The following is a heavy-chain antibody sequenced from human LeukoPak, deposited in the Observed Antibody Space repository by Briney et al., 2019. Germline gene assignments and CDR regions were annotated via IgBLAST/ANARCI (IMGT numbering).Heavy chain of an antibody. CDR2: IYYSGST. CDR3: AREYYGSGSYVIDY. J-gene: IGHJ4*02. Sequence: PSETLSLTCAVSGGSISSYYWSWIRQPPGKGLEWIGDIYYSGSTNYNPSLKSRVTISADTSKNQFSLKLSSVTAADTAVYYCAREYYGSGSYVIDYWGQGTLVTVSS. D-gene: IGHD3-10*01. V-gene: IGHV4-59*01. CDR1: GGSISSYY.